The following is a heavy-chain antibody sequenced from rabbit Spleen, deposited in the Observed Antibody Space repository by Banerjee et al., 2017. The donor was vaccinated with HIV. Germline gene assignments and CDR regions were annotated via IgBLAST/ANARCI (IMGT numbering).Heavy chain of an antibody. D-gene: IGHD1-1*01. J-gene: IGHJ4*01. V-gene: IGHV1S47*01. CDR1: GFDFSNYG. CDR2: IEPIFGNT. CDR3: ARGDSVTFVKL. Sequence: QEQLVESGGGLVQPGGSLKLSCKASGFDFSNYGVSWVRQAPGKGLEWIGYIEPIFGNTYYANWVNGRFTISSHNAQNTLYLQLSSLTAADTATYFCARGDSVTFVKLWGPGTLVTVS.